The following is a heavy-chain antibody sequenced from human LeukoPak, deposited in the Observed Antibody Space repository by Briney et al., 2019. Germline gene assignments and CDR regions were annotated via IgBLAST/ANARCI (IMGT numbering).Heavy chain of an antibody. V-gene: IGHV3-11*05. D-gene: IGHD5-12*01. CDR3: ARDRVVATIHGMDV. CDR2: ISSSSSYA. Sequence: GGSLRLSCAASGFTFSDYYMSWIRQAPGKGLEWVSYISSSSSYANYADSVKGRFTISRDNAKNSLYLQMNSLRAEDTAVYYCARDRVVATIHGMDVWGQGTTVTVSS. J-gene: IGHJ6*02. CDR1: GFTFSDYY.